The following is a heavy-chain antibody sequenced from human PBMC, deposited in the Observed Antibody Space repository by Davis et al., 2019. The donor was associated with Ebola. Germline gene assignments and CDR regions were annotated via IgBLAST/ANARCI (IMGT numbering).Heavy chain of an antibody. J-gene: IGHJ3*02. CDR1: GYTFTGYY. D-gene: IGHD3-22*01. CDR3: ASMGYYYDSSGYYDAFDI. CDR2: INPSGGST. V-gene: IGHV1-46*01. Sequence: ASVKVSCKASGYTFTGYYMHWVRQAPGQGLEWMGIINPSGGSTSYAQKFQGRVTMTRDTSTSTVYMELSSLRSEDTAVYYCASMGYYYDSSGYYDAFDIWGQGTMVTVSS.